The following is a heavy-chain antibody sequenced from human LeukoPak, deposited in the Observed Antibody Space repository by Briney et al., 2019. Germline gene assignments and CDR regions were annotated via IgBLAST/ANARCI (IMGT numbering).Heavy chain of an antibody. D-gene: IGHD2-8*02. CDR2: IYHSGST. V-gene: IGHV4-38-2*01. CDR1: GYSISSGYY. J-gene: IGHJ2*01. Sequence: SETLSLTCAVSGYSISSGYYWGWIRRPPGKGLEWIGSIYHSGSTYYNPSLNSRVTTSVDTSKNQFSLKLSSVTAAVRAVYYGARRVEYRSSRRWCPWDSDLWGHGTLVTVSS. CDR3: ARRVEYRSSRRWCPWDSDL.